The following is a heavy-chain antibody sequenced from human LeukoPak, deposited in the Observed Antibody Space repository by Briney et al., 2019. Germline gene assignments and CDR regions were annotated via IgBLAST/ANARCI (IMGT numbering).Heavy chain of an antibody. CDR2: IYPGDSDT. Sequence: GEFLKISCKGSGYSFTSYWIGWVRQMPGKGLEWMGIIYPGDSDTRYSPSFQGQVTISADKSISTAYLQWSSLKASDTAMHYCARHGRGREYYYYYGMDVWGQGTTVTVSS. CDR3: ARHGRGREYYYYYGMDV. J-gene: IGHJ6*02. D-gene: IGHD1-1*01. CDR1: GYSFTSYW. V-gene: IGHV5-51*01.